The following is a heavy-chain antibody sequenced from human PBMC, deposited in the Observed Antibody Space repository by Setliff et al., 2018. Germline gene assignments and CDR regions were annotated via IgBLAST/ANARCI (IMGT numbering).Heavy chain of an antibody. D-gene: IGHD3-3*01. V-gene: IGHV3-74*01. Sequence: GGSLRLSCAASGFTFTSYWMHWVRQAPGKGLVWVSRMYTDGSSTSYADSVKGRFTISRDNAKNTLYLQMNSLRAEDTAVYYCARDGGLLQFLEWSRSYMDVWGKGTTVTVSS. CDR3: ARDGGLLQFLEWSRSYMDV. CDR2: MYTDGSST. CDR1: GFTFTSYW. J-gene: IGHJ6*03.